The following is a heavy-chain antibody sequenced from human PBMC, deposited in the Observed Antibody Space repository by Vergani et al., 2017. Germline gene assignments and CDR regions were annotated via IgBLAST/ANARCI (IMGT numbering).Heavy chain of an antibody. J-gene: IGHJ2*01. CDR2: VHSTGTT. CDR3: ARHLTTSYVSPFDL. CDR1: GGSMSGYY. Sequence: QVRLQESGPGLVKPSETLSLTCSVSGGSMSGYYWAWIRQPPGKGLEWLGTVHSTGTTYYNPSLKSRLTVSVDRSNNYLSLNLTSVTATDTAVYYCARHLTTSYVSPFDLWGRGALVTVSS. V-gene: IGHV4-39*01. D-gene: IGHD3-9*01.